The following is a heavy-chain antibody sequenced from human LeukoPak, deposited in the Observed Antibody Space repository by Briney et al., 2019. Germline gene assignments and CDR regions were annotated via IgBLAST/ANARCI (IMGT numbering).Heavy chain of an antibody. CDR2: IKRDGSET. CDR3: AKDTYHSGSSHFDY. V-gene: IGHV3-7*03. J-gene: IGHJ4*02. CDR1: GFTFSSYW. Sequence: GGSLRLSCAASGFTFSSYWMSWVRQAPGKGLEWVASIKRDGSETYYVDSVEGRFTISRDNAKNSLYLQMNSLRAEDTAVYYCAKDTYHSGSSHFDYWGQGTLVTVSS. D-gene: IGHD3-10*01.